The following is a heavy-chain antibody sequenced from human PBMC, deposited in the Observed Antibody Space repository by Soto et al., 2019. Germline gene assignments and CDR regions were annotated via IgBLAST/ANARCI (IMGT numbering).Heavy chain of an antibody. Sequence: PSETLSLTCTVSVGSVISGSHYWTWIRQPPGKGLEWIGYIYYTGNPNYSPSLKSRVTISVDTSKNQFSLKLSSVTAADTAVYYCARDCALAVAGPGWFDPWGQGTLVTVSS. CDR1: VGSVISGSHY. V-gene: IGHV4-61*01. J-gene: IGHJ5*02. D-gene: IGHD6-19*01. CDR3: ARDCALAVAGPGWFDP. CDR2: IYYTGNP.